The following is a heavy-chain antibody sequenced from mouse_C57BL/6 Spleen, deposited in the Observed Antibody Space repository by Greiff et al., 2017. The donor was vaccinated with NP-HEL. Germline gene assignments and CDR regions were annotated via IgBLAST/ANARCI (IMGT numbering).Heavy chain of an antibody. Sequence: QVQLQQSGAELARPGASVKMSCKASGYTFTSYTMHWVKQRPGQGLEWIGYINPSSGYTKYNQKFKDKATLTADKSSSTAYMQLSSLTSEDSAVYYCARVSSYAMDYGGQGTSVTVSS. D-gene: IGHD1-1*01. J-gene: IGHJ4*01. CDR1: GYTFTSYT. V-gene: IGHV1-4*01. CDR2: INPSSGYT. CDR3: ARVSSYAMDY.